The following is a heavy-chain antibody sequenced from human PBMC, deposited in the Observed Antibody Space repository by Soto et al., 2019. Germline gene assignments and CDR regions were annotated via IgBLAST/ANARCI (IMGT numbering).Heavy chain of an antibody. CDR2: ISGSDGNT. V-gene: IGHV3-23*01. J-gene: IGHJ5*02. CDR3: AKGSLTYDFWSGYLS. Sequence: GGSLRLSCAASGFTFSNYAMSWVRQAPGKGLEWVSTISGSDGNTYYTDSVKGRFTISRDNSKNTLYLHMNSLRAEDTAVYYCAKGSLTYDFWSGYLSWGQGTLVTVSS. D-gene: IGHD3-3*01. CDR1: GFTFSNYA.